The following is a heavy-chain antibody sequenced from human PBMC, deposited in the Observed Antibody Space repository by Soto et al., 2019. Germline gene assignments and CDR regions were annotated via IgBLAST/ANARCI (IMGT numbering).Heavy chain of an antibody. J-gene: IGHJ5*02. CDR1: GGTFSSYA. D-gene: IGHD3-22*01. Sequence: QVQLVQSGAEVKKPGSSVKVSCKASGGTFSSYAITWVRQAPGQGLECMGGLIPILGTANYAQKFQGRVTTTADASASTASMELSRVRSEATAVYYCARGRGPSSGYYPYWFDPWGPGTLVTVSS. CDR2: LIPILGTA. V-gene: IGHV1-69*11. CDR3: ARGRGPSSGYYPYWFDP.